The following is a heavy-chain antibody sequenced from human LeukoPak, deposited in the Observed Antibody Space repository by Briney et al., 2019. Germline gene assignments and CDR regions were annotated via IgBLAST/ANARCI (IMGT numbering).Heavy chain of an antibody. J-gene: IGHJ4*02. CDR2: ISSSSTYI. Sequence: GGSLRLACAASGFIFSSYNMNWVRQAPGKGLEWVSSISSSSTYIYYADSVKGRFTISRDNAKNSLYLQMNSLRVEDTAVYYCARDEYSSTATDWGQGTLVTVSS. D-gene: IGHD6-13*01. CDR1: GFIFSSYN. CDR3: ARDEYSSTATD. V-gene: IGHV3-21*01.